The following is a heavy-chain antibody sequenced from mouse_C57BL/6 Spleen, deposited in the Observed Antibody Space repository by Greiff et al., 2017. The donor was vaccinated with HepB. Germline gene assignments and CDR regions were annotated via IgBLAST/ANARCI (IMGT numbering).Heavy chain of an antibody. D-gene: IGHD2-2*01. J-gene: IGHJ3*01. CDR1: GYSITSGYD. CDR2: ISYSGST. V-gene: IGHV3-1*01. Sequence: EVKLQESGPGMVKPSQSLSLTCTVTGYSITSGYDWHWIRHFPGNKLEWMGYISYSGSTNYNPSLKSRISITHDTSKNHFFLKLNSVTTEDTATYHCARDQGGYDAWFAYWGQGTLVTVSA. CDR3: ARDQGGYDAWFAY.